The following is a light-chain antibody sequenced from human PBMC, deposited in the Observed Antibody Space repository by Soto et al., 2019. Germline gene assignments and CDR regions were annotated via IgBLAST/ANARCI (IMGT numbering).Light chain of an antibody. CDR3: AAWDDSLNGQV. J-gene: IGLJ3*02. V-gene: IGLV1-44*01. Sequence: QSVLTQPPSASGTPGQRVTISCSGSYSNIGSNTVNWYQHLPGTAPKLLIYSTDQRPSGVPDRFSGSKSGTSVSLAISGLRSEDEATYYCAAWDDSLNGQVFGGGTKLTVL. CDR1: YSNIGSNT. CDR2: STD.